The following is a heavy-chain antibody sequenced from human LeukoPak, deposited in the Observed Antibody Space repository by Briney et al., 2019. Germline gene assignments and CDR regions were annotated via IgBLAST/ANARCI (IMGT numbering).Heavy chain of an antibody. CDR2: IYNSGST. CDR3: ARSAIDAFDI. D-gene: IGHD6-25*01. Sequence: SETLSLTCTVSGGSICSYYWSWIRQPPGKGLECIGYIYNSGSTNYNPSLKSRVSISVDTSKNQFSLKLSSVTAADTAVYYCARSAIDAFDIWRQGTMVTVSS. CDR1: GGSICSYY. J-gene: IGHJ3*02. V-gene: IGHV4-59*08.